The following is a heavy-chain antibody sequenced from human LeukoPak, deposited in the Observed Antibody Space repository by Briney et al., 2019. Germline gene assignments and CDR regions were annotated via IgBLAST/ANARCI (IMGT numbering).Heavy chain of an antibody. CDR3: ARGPTMRMDV. J-gene: IGHJ6*04. CDR2: INSRSSSI. V-gene: IGHV3-21*01. D-gene: IGHD3-22*01. Sequence: PGGSLRLSCAASGFTFDDYAMHWVRQAPGKGLEWVSSINSRSSSIYYADSVKGRFTISRDNAKNSLYLQMNSLRAEDTAVYYCARGPTMRMDVWGKGTTVTVSS. CDR1: GFTFDDYA.